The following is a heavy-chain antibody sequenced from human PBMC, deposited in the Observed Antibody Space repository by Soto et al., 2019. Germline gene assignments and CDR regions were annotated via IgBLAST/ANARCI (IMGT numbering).Heavy chain of an antibody. D-gene: IGHD6-13*01. CDR3: ARDSSSWYYFQH. CDR1: GFTFSSYS. V-gene: IGHV3-21*01. J-gene: IGHJ1*01. CDR2: ISSSSSYI. Sequence: GGSLRLSCAASGFTFSSYSMNWVRQAPGKGLEWVSSISSSSSYIYYADSVKGRFTISRGNAKNSLYLQMNSLRAEDTAVYYCARDSSSWYYFQHWGQGTLVTVSS.